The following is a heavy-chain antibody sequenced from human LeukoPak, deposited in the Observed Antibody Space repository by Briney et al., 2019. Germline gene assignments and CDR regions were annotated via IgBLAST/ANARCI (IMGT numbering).Heavy chain of an antibody. V-gene: IGHV3-74*01. CDR2: INTDGSTT. CDR3: ARGAVPDY. CDR1: GFSLSDYW. Sequence: GGSLRLSCVVSGFSLSDYWMYWVRHPPGKGLEGVSRINTDGSTTNHADSVKGRFTISRDNAKNTLFLQMNSLRAEDTAVYYCARGAVPDYWGQGTLVTVSS. J-gene: IGHJ4*02. D-gene: IGHD6-19*01.